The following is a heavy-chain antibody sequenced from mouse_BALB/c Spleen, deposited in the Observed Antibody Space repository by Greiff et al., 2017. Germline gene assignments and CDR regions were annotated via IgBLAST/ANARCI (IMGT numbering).Heavy chain of an antibody. CDR3: IQFSFDY. J-gene: IGHJ2*01. CDR2: IDPENGDT. CDR1: GFNIKDYY. Sequence: VQLQQSGAELVRSGASVKLSCTASGFNIKDYYMHWVKQRPEQGLEWIGWIDPENGDTEYAPKFQGKATMTADTSSNTAYLQLSSLTSEDTAVYYCIQFSFDYWGQGTTLTVSS. V-gene: IGHV14-4*02.